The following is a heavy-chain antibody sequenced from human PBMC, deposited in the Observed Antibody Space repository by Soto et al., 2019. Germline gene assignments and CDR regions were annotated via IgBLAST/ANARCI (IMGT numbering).Heavy chain of an antibody. CDR1: EFTFSSSG. V-gene: IGHV3-30*18. D-gene: IGHD5-12*01. CDR2: ISYDGSNK. CDR3: ANLEDIVATIFPFDY. J-gene: IGHJ4*02. Sequence: GGSLKLSCAASEFTFSSSGMNWVRQAPGKGLEWVAVISYDGSNKYYADSVKGRFTISRDNSKNTLYLQMNSLRAEDTAVYYCANLEDIVATIFPFDYWGQGTLVTVSS.